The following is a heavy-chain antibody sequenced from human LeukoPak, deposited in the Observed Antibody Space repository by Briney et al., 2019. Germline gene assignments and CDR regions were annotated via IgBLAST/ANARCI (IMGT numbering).Heavy chain of an antibody. V-gene: IGHV4-59*03. CDR3: AGIKKDFCDY. CDR2: IYYSGST. CDR1: GGSISSYY. Sequence: SETLSLTCTVPGGSISSYYWSWIRQPPGKGLEWIGHIYYSGSTNYNPSLKSRVAISIDTSKNQGYRSVSSVTAAGKSVYFRAGIKKDFCDYW. J-gene: IGHJ4*01.